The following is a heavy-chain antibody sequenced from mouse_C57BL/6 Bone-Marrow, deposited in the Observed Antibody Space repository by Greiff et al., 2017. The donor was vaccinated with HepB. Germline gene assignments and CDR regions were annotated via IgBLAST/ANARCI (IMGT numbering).Heavy chain of an antibody. Sequence: EVQLQQSGPELVKPGASVKISCKASGYSFTGYYMNWVKQSPEKSLEWIGEINPSTGGTTYNQKFKAKATLTVDKSSSTAYMQLKSLTSEDSAVYYCARIYYYGSSPLFDYWGQGTTLTVSS. V-gene: IGHV1-42*01. J-gene: IGHJ2*01. CDR1: GYSFTGYY. CDR3: ARIYYYGSSPLFDY. CDR2: INPSTGGT. D-gene: IGHD1-1*01.